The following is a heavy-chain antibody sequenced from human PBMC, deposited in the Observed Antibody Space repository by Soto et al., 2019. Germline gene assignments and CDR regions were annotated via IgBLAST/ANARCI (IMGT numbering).Heavy chain of an antibody. CDR3: ARKRTCSPFPDYYYYMDV. J-gene: IGHJ6*03. CDR2: IWYDGSNK. CDR1: GFTFSSYG. V-gene: IGHV3-33*08. D-gene: IGHD6-19*01. Sequence: GGSLRLSCAASGFTFSSYGMHWVRQAPGKGLEWVAVIWYDGSNKYYADSVKGRFTISRDNSKNTLYLQMNSLRAEDAAVYYCARKRTCSPFPDYYYYMDVWGKGTTVTVSS.